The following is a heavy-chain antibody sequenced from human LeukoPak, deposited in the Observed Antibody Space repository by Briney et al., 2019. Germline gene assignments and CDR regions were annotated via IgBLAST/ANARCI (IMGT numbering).Heavy chain of an antibody. J-gene: IGHJ4*02. V-gene: IGHV4-59*01. Sequence: SETLSLTCTVSGGSLSSYYWSWIRQPPGKGLEWIGYIYYSGSTNYNPSLTSRVTISVDTSKNQFSLKLSSVTAADTAVYYCARFYDRRDRYYFDYWGQGTLVTVSS. CDR1: GGSLSSYY. CDR3: ARFYDRRDRYYFDY. CDR2: IYYSGST. D-gene: IGHD5-24*01.